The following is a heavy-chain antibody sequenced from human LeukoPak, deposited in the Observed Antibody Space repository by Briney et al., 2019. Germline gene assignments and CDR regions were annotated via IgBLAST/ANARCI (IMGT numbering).Heavy chain of an antibody. CDR3: AKDFYDSSGYYPNSGFDY. D-gene: IGHD3-22*01. CDR2: ISGSGGST. CDR1: GFTFSSYA. V-gene: IGHV3-23*01. Sequence: GGSLRLSCAASGFTFSSYAMSWVRQAPGKGLEWVSAISGSGGSTYYADSVKGRFTISRDNSKNTLYLQINSLRAEDTAVYYCAKDFYDSSGYYPNSGFDYWGQGTLVTVSS. J-gene: IGHJ4*02.